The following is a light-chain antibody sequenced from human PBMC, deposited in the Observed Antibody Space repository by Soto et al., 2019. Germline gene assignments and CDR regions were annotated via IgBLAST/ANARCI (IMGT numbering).Light chain of an antibody. CDR1: SSDVGGYNY. V-gene: IGLV2-8*01. Sequence: QSALTQPPSASGSPGQSVTISCTGTSSDVGGYNYVSWYQQHPGKAPKLMIYEVSKRPSGVPDRFSGSKSGNTASLTVSGLQAEDEADYNCSSCAGNDLGVFGGVTKLTVL. CDR3: SSCAGNDLGV. CDR2: EVS. J-gene: IGLJ2*01.